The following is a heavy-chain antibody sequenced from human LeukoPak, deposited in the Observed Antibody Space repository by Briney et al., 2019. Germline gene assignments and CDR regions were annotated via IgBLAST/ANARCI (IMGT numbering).Heavy chain of an antibody. D-gene: IGHD2-15*01. J-gene: IGHJ3*02. Sequence: SDPLSLPCTVSIGPNSIGDYYCTWIRRQPAKVLQWIWYFYYSESIYYNPSLKSHVTISVDTSKNQFSLKLTYVTAADSVVYYCARGAFRCYSGAFDIWGQGTMVTVSS. CDR1: IGPNSIGDYY. V-gene: IGHV4-31*01. CDR3: ARGAFRCYSGAFDI. CDR2: FYYSESI.